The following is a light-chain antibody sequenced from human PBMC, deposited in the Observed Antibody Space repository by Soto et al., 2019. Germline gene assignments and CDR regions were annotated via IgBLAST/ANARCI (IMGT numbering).Light chain of an antibody. CDR3: QQRYNWPPT. Sequence: EIVMTQSPATLSVSPLERANLSCRASQSVSSTLAWYQQKPGQAPSLLIYDASHRATGIPARFSGSGSGTDFTLTINSLEPEDFALYYCQQRYNWPPTFGQGTKVDIK. J-gene: IGKJ1*01. V-gene: IGKV3-11*01. CDR1: QSVSST. CDR2: DAS.